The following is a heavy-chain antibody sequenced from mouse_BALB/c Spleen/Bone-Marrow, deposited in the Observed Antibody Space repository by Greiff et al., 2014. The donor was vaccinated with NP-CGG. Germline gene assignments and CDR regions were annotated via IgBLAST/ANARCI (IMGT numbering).Heavy chain of an antibody. D-gene: IGHD1-1*01. Sequence: EVQLQQSGAELVKPGASVKLSCTASGFNIKDTYMHWVKQRPEQGLEWIGRIDPANGNTKYDPKFQGKATITADTSSNTAYLQLSSLTSEDTVVYYCAGYYYGSSYFDYWGQGTTLTVSS. V-gene: IGHV14-3*02. CDR1: GFNIKDTY. CDR2: IDPANGNT. CDR3: AGYYYGSSYFDY. J-gene: IGHJ2*01.